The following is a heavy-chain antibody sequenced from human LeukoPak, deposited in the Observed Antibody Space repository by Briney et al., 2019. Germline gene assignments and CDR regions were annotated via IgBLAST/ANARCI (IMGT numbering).Heavy chain of an antibody. V-gene: IGHV4-59*01. D-gene: IGHD4-17*01. Sequence: PSETLSLTCTVSGGSISSYYWSWIRQPPGKGLEWIGYIYYSGSTNYNPSLKSRVTISVDTSKNQFSLKLSSVTAADTAVYYCARATVKENWFDPWGQGTLVTVSS. J-gene: IGHJ5*02. CDR2: IYYSGST. CDR1: GGSISSYY. CDR3: ARATVKENWFDP.